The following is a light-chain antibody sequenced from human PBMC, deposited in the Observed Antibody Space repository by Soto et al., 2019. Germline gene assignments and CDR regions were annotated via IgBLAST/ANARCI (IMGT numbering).Light chain of an antibody. CDR3: QRYNNWPLT. CDR1: QGIGST. Sequence: EIVLTQSPAALSVSPGERVTLSCRASQGIGSTLAWYQQKPGQTPRLLIYDSSTRAIGIPTRFSGSRSGTEFTLTINGLQSEDFAVYDCQRYNNWPLTFGGGTKVEIK. CDR2: DSS. V-gene: IGKV3-15*01. J-gene: IGKJ4*01.